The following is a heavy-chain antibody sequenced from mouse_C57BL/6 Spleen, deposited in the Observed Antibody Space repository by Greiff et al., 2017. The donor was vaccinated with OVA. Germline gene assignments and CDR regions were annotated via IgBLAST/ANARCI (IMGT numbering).Heavy chain of an antibody. V-gene: IGHV1-59*01. D-gene: IGHD1-1*01. Sequence: QVQLQQPGAELVRPGPSVKLSCKASGYTFTSYWMHWVKQRPGQGLEWIGVIDPSDSYTNYNQKFKGKATLTVDTSSSTAYMQLSSLTSEDSAVYYCARGGDYDGTAWFAYWGQGTLVTVSA. J-gene: IGHJ3*01. CDR1: GYTFTSYW. CDR2: IDPSDSYT. CDR3: ARGGDYDGTAWFAY.